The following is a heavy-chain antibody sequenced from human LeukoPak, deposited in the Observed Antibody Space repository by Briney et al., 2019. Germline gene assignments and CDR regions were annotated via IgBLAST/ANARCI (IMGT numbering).Heavy chain of an antibody. CDR1: GGSISSGGYS. CDR3: ARGLAYCGGDCYFGPPYYFDY. CDR2: IYYSGST. Sequence: PSETLSLTCAVSGGSISSGGYSWSWIRQPPGKRLEWIGYIYYSGSTNYNPSLKSRVTISVDTSKNQFSLKLSSVTAADTAVYYCARGLAYCGGDCYFGPPYYFDYWGQGTLVTVSS. D-gene: IGHD2-21*01. J-gene: IGHJ4*02. V-gene: IGHV4-30-4*07.